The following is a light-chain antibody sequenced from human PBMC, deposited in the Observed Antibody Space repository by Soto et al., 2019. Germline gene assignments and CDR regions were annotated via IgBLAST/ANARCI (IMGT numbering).Light chain of an antibody. J-gene: IGKJ4*01. V-gene: IGKV3-20*01. CDR1: QSVSSSY. CDR3: QQYGSSPLT. CDR2: GAS. Sequence: EILLPELPGTPVFSPREKTPPSFRAIQSVSSSYLAWYQQKPGQAPRLLIYGASSRATGIPDRFSGSGSGTDFTLTISRLEPEDFAVYYCQQYGSSPLTFGGGTKVDIK.